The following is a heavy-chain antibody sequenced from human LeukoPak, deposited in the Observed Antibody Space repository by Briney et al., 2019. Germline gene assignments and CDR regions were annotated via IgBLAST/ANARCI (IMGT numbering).Heavy chain of an antibody. D-gene: IGHD6-13*01. CDR2: INPNSGGT. V-gene: IGHV1-2*02. CDR1: GYTFTGYY. Sequence: ASVTVSCKASGYTFTGYYMHWVRQAPGQGLEWMGWINPNSGGTNYAQKLQGRVTMTTDTSTSTAYMELRSLRSDDTAVYYCARAGKYIAAAGTWGQGTLVTVSS. CDR3: ARAGKYIAAAGT. J-gene: IGHJ5*02.